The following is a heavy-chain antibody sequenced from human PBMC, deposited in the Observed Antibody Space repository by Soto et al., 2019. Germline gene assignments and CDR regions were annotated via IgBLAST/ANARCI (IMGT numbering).Heavy chain of an antibody. J-gene: IGHJ5*02. Sequence: EVQLLESGGGLVQPGGSLRLSCAASGFTFSSYAMSWVRQAPGKGLEWVSGISGSGGSTYYADSVKGRFTISRDNSNNTLYLQMNRLIAEYTAVYYCAKDLRAATVTTLMGTTWGPGNVVTVSS. CDR3: AKDLRAATVTTLMGTT. V-gene: IGHV3-23*01. CDR2: ISGSGGST. CDR1: GFTFSSYA. D-gene: IGHD4-17*01.